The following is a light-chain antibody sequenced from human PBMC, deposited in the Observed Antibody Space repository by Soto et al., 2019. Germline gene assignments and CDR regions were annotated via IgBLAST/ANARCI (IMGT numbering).Light chain of an antibody. V-gene: IGKV3-20*01. CDR2: GAS. Sequence: EIVLTQSPGTLSLTPGERATLSCRASQSVSSSYLAWYQQKPGQAPRLLIYGASSRATGIPDRFSGSGSGTDFTLTISRLEPEDFAVYYCQQYGSSPLTFGGRSKVDIK. CDR1: QSVSSSY. J-gene: IGKJ4*01. CDR3: QQYGSSPLT.